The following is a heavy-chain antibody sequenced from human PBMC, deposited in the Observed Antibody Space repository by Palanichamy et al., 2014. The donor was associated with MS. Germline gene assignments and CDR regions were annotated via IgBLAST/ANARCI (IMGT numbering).Heavy chain of an antibody. Sequence: QVVEVWRRTRCSLGGPVRLSCAASGLTVSSNHMSWVRQAPGKGLEWVSILYSGGSTYYADSVEGRFTISRDTSKNTLYLQMNSLRVEDTAVYYCARDFDYWGQGTLVTVSS. V-gene: IGHV3-53*01. CDR1: GLTVSSNH. J-gene: IGHJ4*02. CDR2: LYSGGST. CDR3: ARDFDY.